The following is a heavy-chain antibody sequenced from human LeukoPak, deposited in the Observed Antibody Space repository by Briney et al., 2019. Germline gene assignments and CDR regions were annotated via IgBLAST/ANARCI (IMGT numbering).Heavy chain of an antibody. CDR2: ISYSGGST. CDR3: AKRGVVIRVIIVGFHKEAYYFDS. D-gene: IGHD3-3*01. Sequence: PGGSLRLSCAVSGITLSNYGMSWVRQAPGKGLEWVAGISYSGGSTNYADPVKGRFTISRDNPKNTLYLQMNSLRAEDTAVYFCAKRGVVIRVIIVGFHKEAYYFDSWGQGALVTVSS. CDR1: GITLSNYG. J-gene: IGHJ4*02. V-gene: IGHV3-23*01.